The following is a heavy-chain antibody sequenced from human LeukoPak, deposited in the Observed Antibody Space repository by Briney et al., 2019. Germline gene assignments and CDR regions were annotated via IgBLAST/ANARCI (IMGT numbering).Heavy chain of an antibody. J-gene: IGHJ4*02. CDR3: ARGSAYGSAPYYY. D-gene: IGHD3-10*01. CDR1: GFTFSDYS. Sequence: GGSLRLSCAASGFTFSDYSMTWIRQAPGKGLEWVSYITSGSSDAFYADFVRDRFSISRDNAKNSLYLQMNSLRLEDTAVYYCARGSAYGSAPYYYWGPGTLVTVSS. CDR2: ITSGSSDA. V-gene: IGHV3-11*06.